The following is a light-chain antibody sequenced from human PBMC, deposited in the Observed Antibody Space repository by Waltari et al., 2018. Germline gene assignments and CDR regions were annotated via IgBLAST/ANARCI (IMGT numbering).Light chain of an antibody. CDR1: QTVYNY. CDR3: QQRKSWPFT. Sequence: DIVMTQSPTTLSLSPGGRVTLSCRASQTVYNYLAWYQQKAGQAPRLLIYDATKRATGVPARFSGSGFGADFTLTISSLEPEDFVVYYCQQRKSWPFTFGGGSRVDIK. CDR2: DAT. V-gene: IGKV3-11*01. J-gene: IGKJ4*01.